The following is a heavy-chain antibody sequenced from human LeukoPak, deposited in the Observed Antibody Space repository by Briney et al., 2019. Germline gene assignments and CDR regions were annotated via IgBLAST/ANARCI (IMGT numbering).Heavy chain of an antibody. D-gene: IGHD2-2*01. CDR1: GFTFSLYA. V-gene: IGHV3-23*01. Sequence: PGGSLRLSCAASGFTFSLYAMTWVRQAPGKGLEWVSAISGGGGSTYYADSVKGRFTISRDNSKNTLYLQMNSLRVEDTAVYYCAKSEIGVGPPASWGQGTLVTVSS. CDR3: AKSEIGVGPPAS. CDR2: ISGGGGST. J-gene: IGHJ4*02.